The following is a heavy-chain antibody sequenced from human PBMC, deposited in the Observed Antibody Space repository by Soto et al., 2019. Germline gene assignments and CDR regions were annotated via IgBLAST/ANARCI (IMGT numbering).Heavy chain of an antibody. J-gene: IGHJ6*02. V-gene: IGHV1-18*01. D-gene: IGHD5-18*01. CDR2: ISAYNGNT. Sequence: QVQLVQSGAEVKKPGASVKVSCKASGYTFTSYGISWVRQAPGQGLEWMGWISAYNGNTNYAQKLQGRVTMTTDTSTSTDYTELRRLRSDDTAVYYCARVGQLWPYYYYGMDVWGQGTTVTVSS. CDR1: GYTFTSYG. CDR3: ARVGQLWPYYYYGMDV.